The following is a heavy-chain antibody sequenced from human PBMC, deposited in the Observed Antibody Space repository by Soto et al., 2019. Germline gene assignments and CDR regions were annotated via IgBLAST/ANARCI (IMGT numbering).Heavy chain of an antibody. CDR2: ITGSGAST. Sequence: EVQLLESGGGLVQPGGSLRLSCAAPGFTFRNYAMSWVRQAPGKGPEWVSLITGSGASTYYADSVKGRFTISKDNSKNTLYLQMNYLRAEATAVYYCARHQRLLHWGAFDYWGQGTLVTVSS. V-gene: IGHV3-23*01. CDR1: GFTFRNYA. D-gene: IGHD6-25*01. J-gene: IGHJ4*02. CDR3: ARHQRLLHWGAFDY.